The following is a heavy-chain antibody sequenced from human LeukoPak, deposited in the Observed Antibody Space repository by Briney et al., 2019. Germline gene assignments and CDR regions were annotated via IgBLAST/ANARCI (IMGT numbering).Heavy chain of an antibody. CDR2: ISGSGRNT. CDR3: AKDLGYDYVWGEGNFYDY. D-gene: IGHD3-16*01. J-gene: IGHJ4*02. V-gene: IGHV3-23*01. CDR1: GFTFSSYG. Sequence: PGGSLRLSCAASGFTFSSYGMSWVRQAPGKGLEWVSVISGSGRNTHYADSVKGRFTISRDNSKNTLYLQMNSLRAEDTAVYYCAKDLGYDYVWGEGNFYDYWGQGTQVTVSS.